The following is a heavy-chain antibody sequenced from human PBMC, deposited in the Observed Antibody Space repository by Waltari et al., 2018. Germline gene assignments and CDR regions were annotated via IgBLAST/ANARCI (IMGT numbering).Heavy chain of an antibody. CDR3: ARAPTGGAAQRNWFDP. V-gene: IGHV1-3*01. D-gene: IGHD3-16*01. CDR1: GYTFTSYA. J-gene: IGHJ5*02. CDR2: INAGNGNT. Sequence: QVQLVQSGAEVKKPGASVKVSCKASGYTFTSYAMHWVRQAPGQRLEWMGWINAGNGNTKYSQKFQGRVTITRDTSASTAYMELGSLRSEDTAVYYCARAPTGGAAQRNWFDPWGQGTLVTVSS.